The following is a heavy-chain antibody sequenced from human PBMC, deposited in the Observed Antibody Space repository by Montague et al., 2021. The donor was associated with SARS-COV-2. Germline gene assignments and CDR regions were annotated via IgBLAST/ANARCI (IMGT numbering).Heavy chain of an antibody. CDR3: ARDPRYSLSWSFDY. J-gene: IGHJ4*02. CDR1: GDSVSSNTAA. D-gene: IGHD5-12*01. CDR2: TYYRSKWYN. Sequence: CAISGDSVSSNTAAWNWIRQSPSRGLEWLGRTYYRSKWYNDYAVSVKSRITISPDTSKNQFSLQLSSVTPEDTAAYYCARDPRYSLSWSFDYWGQGTLVTVSS. V-gene: IGHV6-1*01.